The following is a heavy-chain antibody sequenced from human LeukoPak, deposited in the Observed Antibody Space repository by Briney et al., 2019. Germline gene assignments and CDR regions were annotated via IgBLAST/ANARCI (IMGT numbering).Heavy chain of an antibody. CDR1: GGSISSYY. J-gene: IGHJ4*02. V-gene: IGHV4-59*12. Sequence: SETLSLTCTVSGGSISSYYWSWIRQPPGKGLEWIGSIYYSGSTYYNPSLKSRVTISVDTSKNQFSLKLSSVTAADTAVYYCARAHYYDSSGYYGLFDYWGQGTLVTVSS. CDR3: ARAHYYDSSGYYGLFDY. CDR2: IYYSGST. D-gene: IGHD3-22*01.